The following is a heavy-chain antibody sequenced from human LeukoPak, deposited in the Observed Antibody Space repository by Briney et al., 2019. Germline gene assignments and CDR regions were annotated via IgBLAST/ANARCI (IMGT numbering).Heavy chain of an antibody. D-gene: IGHD3-10*01. V-gene: IGHV3-30*18. CDR2: ISYDGSNK. CDR1: GFTLSSYG. Sequence: ARSLRLSCAASGFTLSSYGMHWVRQPPGKGLEWVAVISYDGSNKYYADSVKGRFTISRDNYKNTLYLQMNRLRAEDTAVYCCAKSRVYGSGSSDYWGQGTLVTVSS. CDR3: AKSRVYGSGSSDY. J-gene: IGHJ4*02.